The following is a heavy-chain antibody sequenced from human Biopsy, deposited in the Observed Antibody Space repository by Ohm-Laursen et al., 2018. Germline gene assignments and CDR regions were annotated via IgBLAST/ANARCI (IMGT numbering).Heavy chain of an antibody. Sequence: GTLSLTCSVSGGSTNDYFWSWIRQPAGETLEWIGRIYSSGGSSYNPSLKSRVTMSIDASMNQFSLKLTSVTAADTAVYYCAKARTLDTAIDFDYWGQGTLVTVSS. D-gene: IGHD5-18*01. CDR1: GGSTNDYF. V-gene: IGHV4-4*07. J-gene: IGHJ4*02. CDR2: IYSSGGS. CDR3: AKARTLDTAIDFDY.